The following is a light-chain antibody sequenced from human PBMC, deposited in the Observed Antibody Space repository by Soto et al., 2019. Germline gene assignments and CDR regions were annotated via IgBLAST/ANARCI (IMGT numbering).Light chain of an antibody. J-gene: IGKJ1*01. Sequence: IVLTQYPGTLSLSPGERATLSCRPSQSVSSAYLAWYQQKPGQGPRLLLYAASHKATGIPDRFSGSGSGTDFTLTISRLEPEYFAVYYCQHYGTSWTFGQGTKVEIK. CDR2: AAS. CDR1: QSVSSAY. CDR3: QHYGTSWT. V-gene: IGKV3-20*01.